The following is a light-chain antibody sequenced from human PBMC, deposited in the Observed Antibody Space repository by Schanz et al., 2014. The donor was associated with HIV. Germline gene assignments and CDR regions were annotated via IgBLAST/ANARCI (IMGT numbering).Light chain of an antibody. CDR3: GTWDSSLSAYWV. CDR2: DNN. J-gene: IGLJ3*02. Sequence: QTVLTQPPSVSAAPGQKGTISCSGSSSNIGNNAVPWHRQLAGTAPKLLIYDNNIRPPGIPDRFSGSKSGTSATLGITGLQTADEATYYCGTWDSSLSAYWVFGGGTKLTVL. CDR1: SSNIGNNA. V-gene: IGLV1-51*01.